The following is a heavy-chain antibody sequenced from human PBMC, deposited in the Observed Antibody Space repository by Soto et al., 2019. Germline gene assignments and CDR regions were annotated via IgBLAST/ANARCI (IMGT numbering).Heavy chain of an antibody. D-gene: IGHD5-18*01. V-gene: IGHV1-3*01. Sequence: ASVKVSCKASGYTFTSYAMHWVRQAPGQRLEWMGWINAGNGNTKYSQKFQGRVTITRDTSASTAYMELSSLRSEDTAVYYCARVPVYSYGPWDDYWGQGTLVTVSS. J-gene: IGHJ4*02. CDR2: INAGNGNT. CDR3: ARVPVYSYGPWDDY. CDR1: GYTFTSYA.